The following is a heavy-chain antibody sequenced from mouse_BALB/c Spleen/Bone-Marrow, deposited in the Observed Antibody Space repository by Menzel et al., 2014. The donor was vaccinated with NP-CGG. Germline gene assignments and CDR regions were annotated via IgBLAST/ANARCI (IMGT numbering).Heavy chain of an antibody. CDR3: ARHGITRLLDY. Sequence: EVKVVESGGGLVKPGGSLKLSCAASGFTFSSYAMSWVRQTPEKRLEWVATISSGGSYTYYPDSVKGRFTISRDNAKNTLYLQMSSLGSEDTAMYYCARHGITRLLDYWGQGTTLTVSS. D-gene: IGHD2-4*01. CDR1: GFTFSSYA. V-gene: IGHV5-9-3*01. CDR2: ISSGGSYT. J-gene: IGHJ2*01.